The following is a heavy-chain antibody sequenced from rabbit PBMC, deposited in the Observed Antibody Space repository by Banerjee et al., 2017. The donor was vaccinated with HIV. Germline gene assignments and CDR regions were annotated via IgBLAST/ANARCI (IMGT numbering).Heavy chain of an antibody. CDR2: IYARSSGST. D-gene: IGHD4-2*01. J-gene: IGHJ4*01. V-gene: IGHV1S45*01. CDR3: ARAGRASNL. CDR1: GFSFSSSYY. Sequence: QEQLEESGGDLVKPEGSLTLTCTASGFSFSSSYYMCWVRQAPGKGLEWIACIYARSSGSTYYASWAKGRFTISKTSSTTVTLQMTSLTAADTATYFCARAGRASNLWGPGTLVTVS.